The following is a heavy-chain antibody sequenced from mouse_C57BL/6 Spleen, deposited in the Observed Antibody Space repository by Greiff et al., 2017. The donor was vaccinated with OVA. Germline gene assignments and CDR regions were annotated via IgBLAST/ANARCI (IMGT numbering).Heavy chain of an antibody. CDR3: AARHYYGSSSYAMDY. CDR2: IYWDDDK. J-gene: IGHJ4*01. D-gene: IGHD1-1*01. Sequence: QVTLKESGPGILQSSQTLSLTCSFSGFSLSTSGMGVSWIRQPSGKGLEWLAHIYWDDDKRSNPSLKSRLTISKDTSRNQVFLKITSVDTADTATYYCAARHYYGSSSYAMDYWGQGTSVTVSS. V-gene: IGHV8-12*01. CDR1: GFSLSTSGMG.